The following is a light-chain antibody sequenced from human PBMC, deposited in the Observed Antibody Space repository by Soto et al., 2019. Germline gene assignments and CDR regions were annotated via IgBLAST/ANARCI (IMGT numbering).Light chain of an antibody. CDR3: QQYTSWPIT. J-gene: IGKJ5*01. Sequence: EIVLTQSPASLSLSPGGRATLSCRASQTVGHSLAWYQHRPGQAPRLLISQASNGATAVPSRFGGSGSGTDFTLTINSLEPEDFAVYYCQQYTSWPITFGQGTRLEIK. V-gene: IGKV3-11*01. CDR2: QAS. CDR1: QTVGHS.